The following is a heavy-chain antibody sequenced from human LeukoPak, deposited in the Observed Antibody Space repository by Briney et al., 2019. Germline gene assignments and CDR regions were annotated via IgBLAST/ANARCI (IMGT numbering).Heavy chain of an antibody. Sequence: GASVKVSCKASGGTFSSYAISWVRQAPEQGLEWMGGIIPIFGAPNYAQKFQGRVTITADKSTSTAYMELSSLRSEDTAVYYCARDGRGYCIGGSCYSWFDPWGQGTLVTVSS. CDR2: IIPIFGAP. CDR1: GGTFSSYA. J-gene: IGHJ5*02. V-gene: IGHV1-69*06. CDR3: ARDGRGYCIGGSCYSWFDP. D-gene: IGHD2-15*01.